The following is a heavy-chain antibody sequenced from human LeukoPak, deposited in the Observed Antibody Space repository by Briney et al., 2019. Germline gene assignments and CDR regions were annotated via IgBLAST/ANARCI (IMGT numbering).Heavy chain of an antibody. J-gene: IGHJ3*02. V-gene: IGHV3-9*01. D-gene: IGHD3-9*01. Sequence: GRSLRLSCAASGFTFDDYAMHWVRQAPGKGLEWVSGISWNSGSIGYADSVKGRSTISRDNAKNSLYLQMNSLRAEDTALYYCAKDIGYYDILTGYSEAFDIWGQGTMVTVSS. CDR1: GFTFDDYA. CDR2: ISWNSGSI. CDR3: AKDIGYYDILTGYSEAFDI.